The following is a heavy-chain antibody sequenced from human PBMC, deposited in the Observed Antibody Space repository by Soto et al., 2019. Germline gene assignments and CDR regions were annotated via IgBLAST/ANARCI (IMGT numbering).Heavy chain of an antibody. CDR1: GFTFSSYA. V-gene: IGHV3-30*18. CDR3: AKSRDPSKVAAPYYFDY. CDR2: VSYDGSNE. J-gene: IGHJ4*02. Sequence: QVQLVESGGGVVQPGRSLRLSCAASGFTFSSYAMHWVRQAPGKGLDWVVIVSYDGSNEYYADSVKGRFTVSRDNSKNTLYLQMNSLRTEDTAVYYWAKSRDPSKVAAPYYFDYWGQGTLVTVSS. D-gene: IGHD6-19*01.